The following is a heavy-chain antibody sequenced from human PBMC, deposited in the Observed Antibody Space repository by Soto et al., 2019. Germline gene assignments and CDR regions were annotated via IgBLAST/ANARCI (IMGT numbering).Heavy chain of an antibody. Sequence: SETLSLTCAVSGGSINGYYWSWIRQTPGKGLEWIGYIYYTGATTYSPSLKSRLTMSVETAKSQFSLRLTSVTAADTAVYYCAKHVVFVSGGSSFDYWGQGTLVTVSS. V-gene: IGHV4-59*08. CDR1: GGSINGYY. D-gene: IGHD1-26*01. J-gene: IGHJ4*02. CDR3: AKHVVFVSGGSSFDY. CDR2: IYYTGAT.